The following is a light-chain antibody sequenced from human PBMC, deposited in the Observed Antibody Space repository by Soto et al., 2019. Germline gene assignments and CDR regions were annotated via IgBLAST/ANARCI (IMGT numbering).Light chain of an antibody. CDR2: DAS. J-gene: IGKJ5*01. CDR3: QQRGYWPPIT. Sequence: EIVFTQSAATLSLSPGERATLSCRASQSVDRKLAWYQQTPGQAPRLLIYDASTRATGIPPRFSGSGSGTDFTLTISSLEPEDFAVYYCQQRGYWPPITFGQGTRLEIK. CDR1: QSVDRK. V-gene: IGKV3-11*01.